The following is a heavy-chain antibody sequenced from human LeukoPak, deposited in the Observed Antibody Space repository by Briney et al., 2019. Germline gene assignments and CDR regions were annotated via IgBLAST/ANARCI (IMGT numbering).Heavy chain of an antibody. CDR3: ARDSRNQPWFDP. V-gene: IGHV1-18*01. CDR2: ISAYNGNT. CDR1: GYTFTSYD. Sequence: ASVKVSCKASGYTFTSYDINWVRQATGQGLEWMGWISAYNGNTNYAQKLQGRVTMTTDTSTSTAYMELRSLRSDDTAVYYCARDSRNQPWFDPWGQGTLVTVSS. J-gene: IGHJ5*02.